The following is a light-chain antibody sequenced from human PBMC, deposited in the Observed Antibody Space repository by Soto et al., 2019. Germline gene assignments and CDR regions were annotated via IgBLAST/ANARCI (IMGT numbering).Light chain of an antibody. V-gene: IGKV3-11*01. Sequence: EIVLTQSPATLSLSPGERATLSCRASQRVSSYLAWYQQKPGQAPRLLIYDASNKATGIPGRFSGSGSGTDFTLTISSLEPEDFAVYYCQQRSNWPTTFGQGTKVEIK. CDR1: QRVSSY. J-gene: IGKJ1*01. CDR3: QQRSNWPTT. CDR2: DAS.